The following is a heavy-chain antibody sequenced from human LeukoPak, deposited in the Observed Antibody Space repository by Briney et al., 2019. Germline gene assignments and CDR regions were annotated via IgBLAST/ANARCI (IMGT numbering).Heavy chain of an antibody. CDR2: ISSGSSTI. V-gene: IGHV3-48*02. J-gene: IGHJ4*02. D-gene: IGHD3-10*01. CDR3: ARDWGSLYYLDY. Sequence: GGSLRLSCAASGFRFSEYSMNWVRQAPGKGLEWLSYISSGSSTIFYADSVRGRFTISRDNAKDSLYLQMNSLRDDDTAVYYCARDWGSLYYLDYWGQGTLVTVSS. CDR1: GFRFSEYS.